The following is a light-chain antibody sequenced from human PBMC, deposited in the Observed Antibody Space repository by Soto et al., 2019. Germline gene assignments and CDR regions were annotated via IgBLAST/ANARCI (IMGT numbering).Light chain of an antibody. CDR3: SSYTSISTRV. V-gene: IGLV2-14*01. Sequence: QSALTQPASVSGSPRQSITISCTGTSSDVGGYNYVSWYQQQPGKAPKLMISEVSNRPSGVSNRFSGSKSGNTASLTVSGLQADDEADYYCSSYTSISTRVFGGGTKVTVL. J-gene: IGLJ3*02. CDR2: EVS. CDR1: SSDVGGYNY.